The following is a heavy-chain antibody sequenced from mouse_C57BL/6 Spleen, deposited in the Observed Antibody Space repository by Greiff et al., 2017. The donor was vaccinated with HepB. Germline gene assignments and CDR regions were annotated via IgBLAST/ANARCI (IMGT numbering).Heavy chain of an antibody. D-gene: IGHD2-1*01. CDR1: GYTFTSYW. J-gene: IGHJ2*01. V-gene: IGHV1-50*01. Sequence: QVQLQQPGAELVKPGASVKLSCKASGYTFTSYWMQWVKQRPGQGLEWIGEIDPSDSYTNYNQKFKGKATLTVDTSSSTAYMQLSSLTSEDSAVYYSARGVNGTDGRRDDWRHGTTLIVSS. CDR3: ARGVNGTDGRRDD. CDR2: IDPSDSYT.